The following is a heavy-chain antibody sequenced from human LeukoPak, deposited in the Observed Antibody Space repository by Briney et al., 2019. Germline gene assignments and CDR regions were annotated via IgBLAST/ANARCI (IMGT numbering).Heavy chain of an antibody. CDR1: GYTFTSHY. Sequence: GASVKVSCKASGYTFTSHYMHWVRQAPGQGLEWMGIINPSGGRTSYPQKFRGRVTITRDTSTGTVYMELSSLRSEDTAVYYCAREPDYYDSSGSDYYGMDVWGQGTTVTVSS. J-gene: IGHJ6*02. CDR2: INPSGGRT. CDR3: AREPDYYDSSGSDYYGMDV. V-gene: IGHV1-46*01. D-gene: IGHD3-22*01.